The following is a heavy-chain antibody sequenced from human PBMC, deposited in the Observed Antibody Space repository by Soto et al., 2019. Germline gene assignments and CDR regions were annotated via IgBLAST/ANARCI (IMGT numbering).Heavy chain of an antibody. Sequence: QVHLQESGPGLVKPSQTLSLICTVSGGSISGGDYYWTWIRQHPEKGLEWIGYIYHSGNAYYNPSRKSRVTISIDTSKNQFSLKLTSVTAADTAVYYSARVGISNSDAFDIWGQGTMVTVSS. CDR1: GGSISGGDYY. CDR2: IYHSGNA. V-gene: IGHV4-31*03. J-gene: IGHJ3*02. D-gene: IGHD4-4*01. CDR3: ARVGISNSDAFDI.